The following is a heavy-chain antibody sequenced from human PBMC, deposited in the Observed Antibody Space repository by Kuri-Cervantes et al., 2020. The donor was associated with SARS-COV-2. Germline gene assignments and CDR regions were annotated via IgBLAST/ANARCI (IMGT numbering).Heavy chain of an antibody. CDR1: GFTFSSYA. V-gene: IGHV3-64*04. CDR2: ISSNGGST. CDR3: ARMGYYYGSGSPSGVDY. D-gene: IGHD3-10*01. Sequence: GGSLRLSCSASGFTFSSYAMHWVRQAPGKGLEYVSAISSNGGSTYYADSVKGRFTISRDNSKNTLCLQMNSLRAEDTAVYYCARMGYYYGSGSPSGVDYWGQGTLVTVSS. J-gene: IGHJ4*02.